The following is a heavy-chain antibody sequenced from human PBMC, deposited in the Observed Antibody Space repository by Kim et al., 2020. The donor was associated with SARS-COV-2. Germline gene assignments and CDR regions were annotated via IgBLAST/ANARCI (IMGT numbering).Heavy chain of an antibody. J-gene: IGHJ6*02. CDR1: GFTFSNAW. CDR2: IKSKTDGGTT. V-gene: IGHV3-15*01. Sequence: GGSLRLSCAASGFTFSNAWMSWVRQAPGKGLEWVGRIKSKTDGGTTDYAAPVKGRFTISRDDSKNTLYLQMNSLKTEDTAVYYCTARRGYYYGSGSSSSYYYYYYGMDVWGQGTTVTVSS. CDR3: TARRGYYYGSGSSSSYYYYYYGMDV. D-gene: IGHD3-10*01.